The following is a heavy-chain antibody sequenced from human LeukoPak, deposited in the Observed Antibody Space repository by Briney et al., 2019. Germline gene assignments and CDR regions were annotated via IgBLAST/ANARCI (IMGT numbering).Heavy chain of an antibody. CDR2: INPNSGGT. J-gene: IGHJ6*03. Sequence: ASVKVSCKASGYTFTVYYMHWVRQAPGQYLEWMGWINPNSGGTNLAQKFQGRVTMTRDTSISTVYMELSRLRSDDTAVYYCARDPSHYYYMDVWGKGTTVTVSS. D-gene: IGHD3-9*01. CDR1: GYTFTVYY. CDR3: ARDPSHYYYMDV. V-gene: IGHV1-2*02.